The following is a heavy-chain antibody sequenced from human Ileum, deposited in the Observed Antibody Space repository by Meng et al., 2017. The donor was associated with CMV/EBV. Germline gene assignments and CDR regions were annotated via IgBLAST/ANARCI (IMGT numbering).Heavy chain of an antibody. D-gene: IGHD1-26*01. Sequence: GESLKISCAASGFTVSSNYMSWVRQAPGKGLEWVGRILSKSNGETTDYAATVKGRFTISRDDSKNMLDLQMNSLKTEDTAVYFCTPISGSGSYNHWGQGTLVTVSS. J-gene: IGHJ4*02. CDR3: TPISGSGSYNH. V-gene: IGHV3-15*01. CDR1: GFTVSSNY. CDR2: ILSKSNGETT.